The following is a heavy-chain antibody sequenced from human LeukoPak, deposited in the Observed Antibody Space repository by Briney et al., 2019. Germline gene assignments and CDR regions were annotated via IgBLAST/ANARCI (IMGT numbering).Heavy chain of an antibody. V-gene: IGHV4-30-2*01. CDR2: IYRSGNT. CDR3: ARGYCSGGSCYPFDY. J-gene: IGHJ4*02. D-gene: IGHD2-15*01. Sequence: YPSETLSLTCAVSGGSISSGGYSWSWIRQPPGKGLEWIGYIYRSGNTYYNPSLKSRVTISVDRSKNQFSLKLSSVTAADTAVYYCARGYCSGGSCYPFDYWGQGTLVTVSS. CDR1: GGSISSGGYS.